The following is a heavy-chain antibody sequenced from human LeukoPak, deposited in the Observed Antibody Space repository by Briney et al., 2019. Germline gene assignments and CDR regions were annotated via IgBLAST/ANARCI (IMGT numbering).Heavy chain of an antibody. CDR1: GFTFSSYG. Sequence: GGSLRLSCAASGFTFSSYGMHWVRQAPGKGLEWVAVIWYDGNAKYYADSVKGRFTISKDNSKNTLYLQMNSLRAEDTAVYYCARPSHPGTAMLKLDYWGQGTLVTVSS. V-gene: IGHV3-33*01. D-gene: IGHD5-18*01. CDR2: IWYDGNAK. CDR3: ARPSHPGTAMLKLDY. J-gene: IGHJ4*02.